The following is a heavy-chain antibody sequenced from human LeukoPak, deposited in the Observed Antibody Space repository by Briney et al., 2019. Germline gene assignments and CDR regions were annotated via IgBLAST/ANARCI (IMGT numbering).Heavy chain of an antibody. CDR2: INPNSGGT. CDR3: ARGGTIGRWILYYMDV. CDR1: GYTFTGYY. J-gene: IGHJ6*03. D-gene: IGHD5-24*01. V-gene: IGHV1-2*02. Sequence: ASVKVSCKASGYTFTGYYMHWVRQAPGQGLEWMGWINPNSGGTNYAQKFQGRVTMTRDTSISTAYMELSRLRSHDTAVYYCARGGTIGRWILYYMDVWGKGTTVTVSS.